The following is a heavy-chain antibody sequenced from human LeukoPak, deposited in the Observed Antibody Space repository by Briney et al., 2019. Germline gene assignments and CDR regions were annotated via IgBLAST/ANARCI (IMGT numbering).Heavy chain of an antibody. CDR3: ARDYGYGFDY. CDR1: GFTFSSYS. Sequence: TGGSLRLSCAASGFTFSSYSMNWVRQAPGKGLEWISYIGKSSSSISYADSVKGRFTISTDNAKSSLYLQMNSLRAEDTAVYYCARDYGYGFDYWGQGTLVTVSS. J-gene: IGHJ4*02. D-gene: IGHD5-18*01. V-gene: IGHV3-48*01. CDR2: IGKSSSSI.